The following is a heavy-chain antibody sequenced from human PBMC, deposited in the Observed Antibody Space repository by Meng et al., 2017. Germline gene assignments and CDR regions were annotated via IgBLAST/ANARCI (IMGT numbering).Heavy chain of an antibody. Sequence: QGLLPEPGPGRVRPSGTLSLTCTVSGGSVGSGNYYWSWIRQPPGKGLEWIGYIVYSGSTTYNPSLKTRVTISVDTSKNQFSLKLTSVTAADTAVYFCARDVGGDYETLFDYWGQGTLVTVSS. J-gene: IGHJ4*02. V-gene: IGHV4-61*01. CDR3: ARDVGGDYETLFDY. D-gene: IGHD4-17*01. CDR2: IVYSGST. CDR1: GGSVGSGNYY.